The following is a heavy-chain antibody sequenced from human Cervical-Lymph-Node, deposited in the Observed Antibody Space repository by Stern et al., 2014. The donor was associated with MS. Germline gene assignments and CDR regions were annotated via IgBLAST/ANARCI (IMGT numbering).Heavy chain of an antibody. CDR3: ATTRWDLFTWNWFDP. V-gene: IGHV4-61*02. Sequence: VQLVESGPGLVKPSQTLSLTCTVSGGSISSSGYYWSWIRQPADKGLEWIGRIHDSGGPYYNPSLKSPVTISMDPAKNQFSLKLPSVTAADTAVYYCATTRWDLFTWNWFDPWGQGTLVTVSS. CDR1: GGSISSSGYY. J-gene: IGHJ5*02. D-gene: IGHD1-26*01. CDR2: IHDSGGP.